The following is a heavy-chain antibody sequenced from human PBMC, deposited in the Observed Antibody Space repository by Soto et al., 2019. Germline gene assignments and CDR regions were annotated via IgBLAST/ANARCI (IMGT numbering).Heavy chain of an antibody. CDR2: IYPGDSDT. CDR1: GYSFTSYW. V-gene: IGHV5-51*01. J-gene: IGHJ5*02. Sequence: GESLKISCKCSGYSFTSYWIGWVRQIPGKGLEWMGIIYPGDSDTRYSPSFQGQVTISADKSISTAYLQWSSLKALDTAMYYCARRVGITGTEWFDPWGQGTLVTVSS. CDR3: ARRVGITGTEWFDP. D-gene: IGHD1-20*01.